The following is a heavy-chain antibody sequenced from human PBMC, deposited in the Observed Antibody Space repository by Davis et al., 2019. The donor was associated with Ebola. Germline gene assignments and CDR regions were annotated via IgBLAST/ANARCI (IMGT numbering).Heavy chain of an antibody. CDR1: GYTFTSYG. J-gene: IGHJ6*02. Sequence: AASVKVSCKASGYTFTSYGISWVRQAPGQGLEWMGWISAYNGNTNYAQKFQGRVTITADESTSTAYMELSSLRSEDTAVYYCAREGSIAAPYGMDVWGQGTTVTVSS. D-gene: IGHD6-6*01. CDR2: ISAYNGNT. V-gene: IGHV1-18*01. CDR3: AREGSIAAPYGMDV.